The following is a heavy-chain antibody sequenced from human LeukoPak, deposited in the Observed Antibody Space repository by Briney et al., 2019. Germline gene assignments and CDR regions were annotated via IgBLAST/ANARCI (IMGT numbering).Heavy chain of an antibody. CDR3: AKDASSSWYDPNYFDY. CDR1: GFTFDDYA. V-gene: IGHV3-9*01. CDR2: INWDSSRT. D-gene: IGHD6-13*01. J-gene: IGHJ4*02. Sequence: PGGSLRLSCAASGFTFDDYAMHWVRQAPGKGLEWVSTINWDSSRTAYADSVKGRFTISRDNSKNTLYLQMNSLRAEDTAVYYCAKDASSSWYDPNYFDYWGQGTLVTVSS.